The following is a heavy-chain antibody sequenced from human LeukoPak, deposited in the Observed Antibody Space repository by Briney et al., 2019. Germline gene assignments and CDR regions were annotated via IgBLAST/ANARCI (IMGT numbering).Heavy chain of an antibody. V-gene: IGHV1-69*13. Sequence: SVKVCCKASGGTFSSYGISWVRQAPGQGLEWMGGIIPIFGTANYAQKFQGRVTITADESTSTAYMELSSPRSEDTAVYYCARGPGCSGGSCYGGSFDYWGQGTLVTASS. D-gene: IGHD2-15*01. J-gene: IGHJ4*02. CDR1: GGTFSSYG. CDR2: IIPIFGTA. CDR3: ARGPGCSGGSCYGGSFDY.